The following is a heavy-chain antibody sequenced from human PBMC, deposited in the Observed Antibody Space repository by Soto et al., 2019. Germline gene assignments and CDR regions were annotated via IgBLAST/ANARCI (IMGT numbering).Heavy chain of an antibody. CDR3: VKGEGYCSSTSCYYFDY. CDR1: GFTFSSYA. D-gene: IGHD2-2*01. Sequence: GGSLRLSCSASGFTFSSYAMHWVRQAPGKGLEYVSAISSNGGSTYYADSVKGRFTISRDNSKNTLYLQMSSLRAEDTAVYYGVKGEGYCSSTSCYYFDYWGQGTLVTVSS. J-gene: IGHJ4*02. V-gene: IGHV3-64D*09. CDR2: ISSNGGST.